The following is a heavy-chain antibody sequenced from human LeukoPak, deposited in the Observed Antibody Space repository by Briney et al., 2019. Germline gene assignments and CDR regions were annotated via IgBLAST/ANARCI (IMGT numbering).Heavy chain of an antibody. Sequence: PSETLSLTCTVSGDSISSGTYYWGWIRQPPGKGLEWIGSMYYSGRTYYNPSLKSRVTISGDTSKNQFSLKLSSVTAADTAVYYCARVFLRSQVPDYWGQGTLVTVSS. J-gene: IGHJ4*02. CDR3: ARVFLRSQVPDY. CDR2: MYYSGRT. D-gene: IGHD3-10*02. CDR1: GDSISSGTYY. V-gene: IGHV4-39*07.